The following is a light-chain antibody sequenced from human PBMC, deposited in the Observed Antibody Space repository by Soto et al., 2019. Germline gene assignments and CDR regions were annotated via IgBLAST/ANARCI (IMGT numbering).Light chain of an antibody. V-gene: IGKV3D-15*01. CDR2: DAS. CDR1: QSMVSN. Sequence: EIVMTQSPATLSVSPGERATLSCRASQSMVSNLAWYQQKPAQPPRLLIYDASARATGIPARFSGSGSGTEFTLTISSLQSEDFAVSYCQQCNNWPLTFGGGNKVEIK. J-gene: IGKJ4*01. CDR3: QQCNNWPLT.